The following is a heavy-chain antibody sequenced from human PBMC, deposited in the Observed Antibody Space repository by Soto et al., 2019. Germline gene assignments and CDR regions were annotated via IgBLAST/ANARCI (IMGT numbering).Heavy chain of an antibody. CDR3: ARGSAAAGPYYFDY. D-gene: IGHD6-13*01. J-gene: IGHJ4*02. Sequence: ASVKVSCKASGYTFTSYYMHWVRQAPGQRLEWMGWINAGNGATKYSQDFQDRVTIARDTSANTAFMELSSLTSEDTAVYYCARGSAAAGPYYFDYWAQGTLVTAPQ. V-gene: IGHV1-3*01. CDR2: INAGNGAT. CDR1: GYTFTSYY.